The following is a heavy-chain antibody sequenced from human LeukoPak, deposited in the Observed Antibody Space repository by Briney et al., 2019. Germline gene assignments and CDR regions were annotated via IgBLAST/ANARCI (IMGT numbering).Heavy chain of an antibody. J-gene: IGHJ4*02. CDR3: ARDGRFGLPHDY. D-gene: IGHD3-10*01. CDR2: ISASGGTI. Sequence: GGTLRLSCAASGFTFSSYGISWVRQAPGKGLEWVSAISASGGTIYYADSVKGRFTISTDSAKNSLYLQMNSLRAEDTAVYYCARDGRFGLPHDYWGQGTLVTVSS. CDR1: GFTFSSYG. V-gene: IGHV3-48*01.